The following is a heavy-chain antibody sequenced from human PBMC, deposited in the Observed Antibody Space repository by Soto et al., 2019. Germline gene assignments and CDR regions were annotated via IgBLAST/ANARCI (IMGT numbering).Heavy chain of an antibody. D-gene: IGHD3-10*01. CDR2: ISGSGGST. Sequence: EVQLLESGGGLVQPGGSLRLSCAASGFTFSSYAMSWVRQAPGKGLEWVSAISGSGGSTYYEDSVKGRFTISRDNSKNTLYLQMNSLRAEDTAVYYCAKFSGITMVRGVINDYFDYWGQGTLVTVSS. J-gene: IGHJ4*02. CDR3: AKFSGITMVRGVINDYFDY. V-gene: IGHV3-23*01. CDR1: GFTFSSYA.